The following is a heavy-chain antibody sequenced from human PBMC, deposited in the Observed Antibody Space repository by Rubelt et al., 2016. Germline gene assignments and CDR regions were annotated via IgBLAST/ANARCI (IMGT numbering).Heavy chain of an antibody. CDR1: GGSFSGYY. J-gene: IGHJ4*02. CDR3: AGGILDCTDGVCYNHFDY. D-gene: IGHD2-8*01. Sequence: QVQLQQWGAGLLKPSETLSLTCAVFGGSFSGYYWSWIRQPPGKGLEWIGEINHSGSTNYNPSLKSRVTISIDTAKNQFSLKWGVVTAADTAVFYCAGGILDCTDGVCYNHFDYWGQGTLVTVSS. V-gene: IGHV4-34*02. CDR2: INHSGST.